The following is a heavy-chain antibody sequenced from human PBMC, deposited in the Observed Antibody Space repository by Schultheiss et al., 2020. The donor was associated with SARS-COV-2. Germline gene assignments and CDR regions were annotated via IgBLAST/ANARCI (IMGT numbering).Heavy chain of an antibody. J-gene: IGHJ6*02. CDR2: ISSTSSYI. V-gene: IGHV3-21*01. Sequence: GGSLRLSCAASGFTFSSYAMSWVRQAPGKGLEWVSSISSTSSYIYYADSVKGRFTISRDNAKNSLYLQMNSLRAEDTAVYYCARENSSGTYYYYYYGMDVWGQGTTVTVSS. CDR1: GFTFSSYA. CDR3: ARENSSGTYYYYYYGMDV. D-gene: IGHD6-19*01.